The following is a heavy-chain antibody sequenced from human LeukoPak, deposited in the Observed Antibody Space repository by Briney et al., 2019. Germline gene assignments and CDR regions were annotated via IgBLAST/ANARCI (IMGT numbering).Heavy chain of an antibody. D-gene: IGHD6-19*01. CDR1: GGSISSSSYY. V-gene: IGHV4-39*01. Sequence: SETLSLTCTVSGGSISSSSYYWGWIRQPPGQGLEWIGGIHYSGSTYYDPSLKSRVTISMDTSKNQFSLRLNSVTAADTAVYYCARHGQWLVRLDYWGQGTLVTVSS. CDR2: IHYSGST. J-gene: IGHJ4*02. CDR3: ARHGQWLVRLDY.